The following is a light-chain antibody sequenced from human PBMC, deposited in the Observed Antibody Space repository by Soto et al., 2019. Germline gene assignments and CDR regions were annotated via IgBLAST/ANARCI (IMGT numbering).Light chain of an antibody. CDR3: QKYNNAPWT. V-gene: IGKV1-27*01. CDR2: AAS. J-gene: IGKJ1*01. Sequence: DIQMTQSPSSLSASVGDRVTITCRATQGISNYLAWYQQKPGKVPKLLMYAASTLQSGVPSRFSGSGYGTDFTLTISSLQPEDVATYFCQKYNNAPWTFGQGTKVDIK. CDR1: QGISNY.